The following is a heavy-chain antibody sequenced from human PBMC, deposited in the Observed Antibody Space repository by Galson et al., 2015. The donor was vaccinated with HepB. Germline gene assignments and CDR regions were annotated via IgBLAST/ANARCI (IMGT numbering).Heavy chain of an antibody. CDR3: VRDDALWSWYFDS. CDR1: GFTFGAYE. CDR2: ISSNGYMI. D-gene: IGHD3-10*01. V-gene: IGHV3-48*03. Sequence: SLRLSCAASGFTFGAYEMNWVRHAPGKGLEWISYISSNGYMIYYADSVKGRFTVSRDKARDSLYLQMNSLRVEDTAVYYCVRDDALWSWYFDSWGQGILVTVSS. J-gene: IGHJ4*02.